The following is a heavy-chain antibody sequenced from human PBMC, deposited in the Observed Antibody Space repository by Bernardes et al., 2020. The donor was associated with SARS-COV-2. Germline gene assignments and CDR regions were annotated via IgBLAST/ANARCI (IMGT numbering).Heavy chain of an antibody. CDR2: FDPEEGKT. J-gene: IGHJ6*02. V-gene: IGHV1-24*01. CDR3: ATMTLIVVAGYGLDV. D-gene: IGHD1-26*01. CDR1: GYPLSELY. Sequence: ASVKVSCKVSGYPLSELYMHWVRQAPGKGLEWMGGFDPEEGKTVYAQKFQGRVTMTEDTSTDTAYMELSSLRSEDTAVYYCATMTLIVVAGYGLDVWGQGTTVTVSS.